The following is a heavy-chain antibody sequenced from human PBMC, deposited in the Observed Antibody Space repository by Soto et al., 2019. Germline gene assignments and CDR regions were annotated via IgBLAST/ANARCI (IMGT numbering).Heavy chain of an antibody. D-gene: IGHD2-2*01. CDR1: GGSISSYY. CDR2: IYYSGST. V-gene: IGHV4-59*01. CDR3: ARAAGYCSSTSCFGVATYYYSYMDV. Sequence: PSETLSLTCTVSGGSISSYYWSWIRQPPGKGLEWIGYIYYSGSTNYNPSLKSRVTISVDTSKNQFSLKLSSVTAADTAVYYCARAAGYCSSTSCFGVATYYYSYMDVWGKGTTVTVSS. J-gene: IGHJ6*03.